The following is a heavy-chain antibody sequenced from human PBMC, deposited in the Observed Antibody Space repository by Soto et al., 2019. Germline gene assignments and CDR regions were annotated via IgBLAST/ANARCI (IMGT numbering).Heavy chain of an antibody. CDR3: ARDVGRGWYSDDVDA. Sequence: EVRLVESGGGLVQPGGSLRLSCVASGFTFSSYSMNWVRQAPGKGLEWVSDISSTSSNIYYADSVKGRFTISRDNAKNSLYLQMNSLRAEDTAVYYCARDVGRGWYSDDVDAWGQGIRVTVSS. CDR2: ISSTSSNI. D-gene: IGHD6-19*01. J-gene: IGHJ5*02. V-gene: IGHV3-48*01. CDR1: GFTFSSYS.